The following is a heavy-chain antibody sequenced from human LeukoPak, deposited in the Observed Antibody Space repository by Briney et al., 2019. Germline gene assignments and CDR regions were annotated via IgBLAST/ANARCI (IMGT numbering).Heavy chain of an antibody. CDR3: AKGPTYYYGSGSYQFDY. Sequence: PGGSLRLSCTASGFTFSSYWMSWARQAPGKGLEWVANIKQDGSEKYYVDSVKGRFTISRDNAKNSLYLQMNSLRAEDTAAYYCAKGPTYYYGSGSYQFDYWGQGTLVTVSS. J-gene: IGHJ4*02. D-gene: IGHD3-10*01. CDR2: IKQDGSEK. CDR1: GFTFSSYW. V-gene: IGHV3-7*01.